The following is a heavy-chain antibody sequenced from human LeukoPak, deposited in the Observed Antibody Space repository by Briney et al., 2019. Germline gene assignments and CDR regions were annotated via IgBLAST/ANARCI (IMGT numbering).Heavy chain of an antibody. Sequence: GGSLRLSCAASGFTFNKAWMSWVRQAPGKGLEWVGRIKTEAGGGTTDYAAPVRGRFTISRDDSKNTLYLQMNSLKTEDTAVYYCTTVHSSGWYEFDCWGQGTLVTVSS. V-gene: IGHV3-15*01. J-gene: IGHJ4*02. CDR2: IKTEAGGGTT. CDR1: GFTFNKAW. D-gene: IGHD6-19*01. CDR3: TTVHSSGWYEFDC.